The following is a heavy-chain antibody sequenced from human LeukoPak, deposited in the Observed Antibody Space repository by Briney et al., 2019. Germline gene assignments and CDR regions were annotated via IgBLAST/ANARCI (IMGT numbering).Heavy chain of an antibody. CDR3: AKVRSPSITTTELDY. CDR2: ISHDGGQT. CDR1: SLTLSAYA. J-gene: IGHJ4*02. Sequence: PGGSLRLSCSASSLTLSAYAMVWVRQAPGQGLEWVSGISHDGGQTFHADFVRGRFTISRDNSKNTLYLQMNSLRADDTAVYYCAKVRSPSITTTELDYWGQGTLVTVSS. V-gene: IGHV3-23*01. D-gene: IGHD4-17*01.